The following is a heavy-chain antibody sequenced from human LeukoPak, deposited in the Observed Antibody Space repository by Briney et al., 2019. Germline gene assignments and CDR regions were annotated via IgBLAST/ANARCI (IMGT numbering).Heavy chain of an antibody. Sequence: ASVKVSCKASGDTFSTYTIIWVRQAPGQGLEWMGWISTYNGNTNYAQKLQGRVTMTTDTSTSTAYMELRSLRSDDTAVYYCARHPGYDILTGYYHAPYYYYYMDVWGKGTTVTISS. CDR3: ARHPGYDILTGYYHAPYYYYYMDV. CDR1: GDTFSTYT. J-gene: IGHJ6*03. CDR2: ISTYNGNT. V-gene: IGHV1-18*01. D-gene: IGHD3-9*01.